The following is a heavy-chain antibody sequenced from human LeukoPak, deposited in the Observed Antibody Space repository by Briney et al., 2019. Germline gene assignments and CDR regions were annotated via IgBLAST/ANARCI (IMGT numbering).Heavy chain of an antibody. D-gene: IGHD6-13*01. Sequence: GGSLRLSCAASGFIFSSYGMHWVRQAPGKGLEWVASIGYDGSNKNYADSVKDRFIISRDNSKSTLYLQMDTVRGEDTAVYYCARDGSWQKNWFDPWGQGTLVTVSS. CDR1: GFIFSSYG. V-gene: IGHV3-30*02. J-gene: IGHJ5*02. CDR3: ARDGSWQKNWFDP. CDR2: IGYDGSNK.